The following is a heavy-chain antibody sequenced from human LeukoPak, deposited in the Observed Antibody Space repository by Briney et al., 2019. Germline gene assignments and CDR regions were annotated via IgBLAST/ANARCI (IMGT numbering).Heavy chain of an antibody. D-gene: IGHD5-18*01. V-gene: IGHV4-59*01. CDR2: IYYSGST. CDR3: ARLPLGYSYGHFDS. J-gene: IGHJ4*02. Sequence: SETLSLTCTVSGGSISSYYWSWIRQPPGKGLEWIGYIYYSGSTNYNPSLKSRVTISVDTSKNQFSLKLSSVTAADTAVYYCARLPLGYSYGHFDSWGQGTLVTVSS. CDR1: GGSISSYY.